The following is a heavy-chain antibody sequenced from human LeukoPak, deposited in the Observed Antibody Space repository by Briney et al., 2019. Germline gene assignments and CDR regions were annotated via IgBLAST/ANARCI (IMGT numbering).Heavy chain of an antibody. V-gene: IGHV4-61*02. CDR2: IYTSGST. Sequence: PSETLSLTCTVSGGSISSGSYYWSWIRQPAGKGLEGIGRIYTSGSTNYNPSLKSRVTISVDTSKNQFSLKLSSVTAADTAVYYCARSGRITMIFDYWGQGTLVTVSS. CDR1: GGSISSGSYY. D-gene: IGHD3-22*01. CDR3: ARSGRITMIFDY. J-gene: IGHJ4*02.